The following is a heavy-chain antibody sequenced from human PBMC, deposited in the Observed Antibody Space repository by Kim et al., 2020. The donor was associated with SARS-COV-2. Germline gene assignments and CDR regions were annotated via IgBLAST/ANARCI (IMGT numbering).Heavy chain of an antibody. V-gene: IGHV3-15*01. Sequence: DGGETDYAAPVKGRFNISRDDSKNTLNLQLNNLKAEDTAVYYCTTYASGWTWGQGALVTVSS. CDR3: TTYASGWT. D-gene: IGHD6-19*01. CDR2: DGGET. J-gene: IGHJ5*02.